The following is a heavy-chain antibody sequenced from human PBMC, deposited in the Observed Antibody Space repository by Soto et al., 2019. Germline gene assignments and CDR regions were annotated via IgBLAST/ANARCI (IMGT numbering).Heavy chain of an antibody. CDR3: ARVRDYYGSGSYYLYGMDV. CDR2: IITIFGTA. Sequence: QVQLVQSGAEVKKPGSSVKVSCKASGGTFSSYAISWVRQAPGQGLEWMGGIITIFGTANYAQKFQGRVTITADESTSTAYMELSSLRSEDTAVYYCARVRDYYGSGSYYLYGMDVWGQGTTVTVSS. V-gene: IGHV1-69*01. CDR1: GGTFSSYA. J-gene: IGHJ6*02. D-gene: IGHD3-10*01.